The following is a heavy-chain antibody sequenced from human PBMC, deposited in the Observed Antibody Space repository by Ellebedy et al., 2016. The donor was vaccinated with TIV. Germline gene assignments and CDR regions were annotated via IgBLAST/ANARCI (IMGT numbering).Heavy chain of an antibody. CDR2: ISSSSSYI. V-gene: IGHV3-21*01. CDR3: ARDPKNYYGSGKHGMDV. D-gene: IGHD3-10*01. Sequence: PGGSLRLSCAASGFTFSSYSMNWVRKAPGKGLEWVSSISSSSSYIYYADSVKGRFTISRDNAKNSLYLQMNSLRAEDTAVYYCARDPKNYYGSGKHGMDVWGQGTTVTVSS. CDR1: GFTFSSYS. J-gene: IGHJ6*02.